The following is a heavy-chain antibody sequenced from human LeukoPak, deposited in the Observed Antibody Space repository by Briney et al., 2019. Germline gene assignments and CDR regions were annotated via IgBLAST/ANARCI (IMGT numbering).Heavy chain of an antibody. V-gene: IGHV3-23*01. CDR2: ISGSGGST. Sequence: GGSLRLSCAASGFTFSSYAMSWARQAPGKGLEWVSAISGSGGSTYYADSVKGRFTISRDNSKNTLYLQMNSLRAEDTAVYYCVRGGAWGSLDYWGQGTLVTVSS. J-gene: IGHJ4*02. D-gene: IGHD7-27*01. CDR1: GFTFSSYA. CDR3: VRGGAWGSLDY.